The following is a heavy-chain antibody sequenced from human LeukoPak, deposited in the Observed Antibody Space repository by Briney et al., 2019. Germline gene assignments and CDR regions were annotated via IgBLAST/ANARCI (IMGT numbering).Heavy chain of an antibody. V-gene: IGHV3-9*01. D-gene: IGHD3-10*01. J-gene: IGHJ4*02. Sequence: HXVXQAPXXXLEWVXGISCNIGSIRYPDSVKGRLTISRDNAKNSLYLQMNSLRAEDTALYYCAKDMLRRVIQPYDYWGQGTLVTVSS. CDR3: AKDMLRRVIQPYDY. CDR2: ISCNIGSI.